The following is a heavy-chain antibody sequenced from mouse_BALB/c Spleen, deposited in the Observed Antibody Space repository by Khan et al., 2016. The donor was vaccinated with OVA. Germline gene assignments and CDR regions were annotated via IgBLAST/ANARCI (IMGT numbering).Heavy chain of an antibody. J-gene: IGHJ2*01. Sequence: QVQLKESGPGLGAPPQSLSITRTVSGGSLTSDGVHWGRQPPGKGLEWRGVIWAGGRTNYNMALMSRLSISKDNSKSQVFLKMNRLQTDDTSMYYCARLADLWGQGTTLTVSS. V-gene: IGHV2-9*02. CDR2: IWAGGRT. CDR1: GGSLTSDG. CDR3: ARLADL.